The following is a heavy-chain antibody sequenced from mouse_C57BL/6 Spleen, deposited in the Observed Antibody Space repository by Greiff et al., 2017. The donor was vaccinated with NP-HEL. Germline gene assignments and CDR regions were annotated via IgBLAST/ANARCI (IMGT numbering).Heavy chain of an antibody. CDR2: IRNKANGYTT. CDR1: GFTFTDYY. J-gene: IGHJ4*01. CDR3: ATYGPIYAMDY. V-gene: IGHV7-3*01. Sequence: EVQLQESGGGLVQPGGSLSLSCAASGFTFTDYYMSWVRQPPGKALEWLGFIRNKANGYTTEYSASVKGRFTISRDNSQSILYLQMNALRAEDSATYYCATYGPIYAMDYWGQGTSVTVSA.